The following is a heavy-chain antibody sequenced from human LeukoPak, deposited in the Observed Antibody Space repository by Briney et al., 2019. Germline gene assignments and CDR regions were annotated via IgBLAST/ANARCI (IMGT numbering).Heavy chain of an antibody. D-gene: IGHD4-17*01. CDR1: GFTFSSYG. CDR2: INSDGSGT. V-gene: IGHV3-74*01. Sequence: GGSLRLSCAASGFTFSSYGMHWVRQAPGKGLVWVSRINSDGSGTTYADFAKGRFTISRDNAKNTLYLQMNSLRAEDTAVYYCVREGSPSPTVTRNWGQGTLVTVSS. J-gene: IGHJ4*01. CDR3: VREGSPSPTVTRN.